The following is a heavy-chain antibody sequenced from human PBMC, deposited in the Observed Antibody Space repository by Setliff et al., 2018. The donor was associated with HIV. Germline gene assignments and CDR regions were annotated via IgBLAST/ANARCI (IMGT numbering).Heavy chain of an antibody. CDR1: GYSFTSYW. V-gene: IGHV5-51*01. Sequence: PGESLKISCKGSGYSFTSYWIGWVRQMHRKGLEWMGIIYPGDSDTRYSPSFQGQVTISADKSISTAYLQWSSLKASDTAMYDCARHSGSSGWYFSDGYYYYMDVWGKGTTVTVSS. CDR2: IYPGDSDT. D-gene: IGHD6-19*01. CDR3: ARHSGSSGWYFSDGYYYYMDV. J-gene: IGHJ6*03.